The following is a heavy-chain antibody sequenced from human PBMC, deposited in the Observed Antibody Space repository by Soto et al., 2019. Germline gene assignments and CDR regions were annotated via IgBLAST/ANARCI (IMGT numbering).Heavy chain of an antibody. CDR2: IIPILGIA. CDR3: ARPYCSSTSCYNGAFDI. CDR1: GGTFSSYT. D-gene: IGHD2-2*02. V-gene: IGHV1-69*02. Sequence: SVKVSCKASGGTFSSYTISWVRQAPGQGLEWMGRIIPILGIANYAQKFQGRVTITADKSTSTAYMELSSLRSEDTAVYYCARPYCSSTSCYNGAFDIWGQGTMVTVSS. J-gene: IGHJ3*02.